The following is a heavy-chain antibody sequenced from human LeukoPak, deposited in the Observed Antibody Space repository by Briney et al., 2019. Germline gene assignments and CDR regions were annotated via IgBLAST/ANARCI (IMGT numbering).Heavy chain of an antibody. J-gene: IGHJ4*02. CDR3: TWMAPIFTVDY. CDR1: GLTFSDAW. Sequence: TAGGSLRLSCVLSGLTFSDAWMSWVRQAPGKGLEWVGRIRNDRITDYAAPVQGRFSISRDNSKNMFYLQMNSLRTEDTGMYFCTWMAPIFTVDYWAQGTLVTVSS. D-gene: IGHD5-12*01. V-gene: IGHV3-15*01. CDR2: IRNDRIT.